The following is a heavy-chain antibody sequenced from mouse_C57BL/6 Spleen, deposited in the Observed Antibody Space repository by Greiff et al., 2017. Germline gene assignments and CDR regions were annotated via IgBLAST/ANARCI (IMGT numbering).Heavy chain of an antibody. V-gene: IGHV1-52*01. J-gene: IGHJ1*03. D-gene: IGHD1-3*01. CDR3: ARRSGWYFDV. CDR1: GYTFTSYW. CDR2: IDPSDSET. Sequence: QVQLQQPGAELVRPGSSVKLSCKASGYTFTSYWMHWVKQRPIQGLEWIGNIDPSDSETHYNQKFKDKATLTVDKASSTAYMQLSSLTSDDSAVYYCARRSGWYFDVWGTGTTVTVSS.